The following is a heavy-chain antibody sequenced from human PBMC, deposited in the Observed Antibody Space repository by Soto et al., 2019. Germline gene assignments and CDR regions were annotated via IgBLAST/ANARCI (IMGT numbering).Heavy chain of an antibody. J-gene: IGHJ4*02. CDR1: GYTFTSYA. D-gene: IGHD5-18*01. Sequence: ASVKVSCKASGYTFTSYAMHWVRQAPGQRLEWMGWINASNGNTKYPQKIQGRVTITRDTSTSTAYMEKSRLRSEDTAVYYCARDPGYSYGYNWGQGTLVTVSS. CDR2: INASNGNT. CDR3: ARDPGYSYGYN. V-gene: IGHV1-3*01.